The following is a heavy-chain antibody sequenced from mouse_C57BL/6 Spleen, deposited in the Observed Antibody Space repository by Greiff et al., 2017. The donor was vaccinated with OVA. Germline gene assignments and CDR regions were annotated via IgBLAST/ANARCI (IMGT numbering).Heavy chain of an antibody. CDR1: GYAFSSSW. J-gene: IGHJ4*01. CDR3: ARRIYGNYAMDY. Sequence: VQLQQSGPELVKPGASVKISCKASGYAFSSSWMNWVKQRPGKGLEWIGRIYPGDGDTNYNGKFKGKATLTADKSSSTAYMQLSSLTSEDSAVYFCARRIYGNYAMDYWGQGTSVTVSS. D-gene: IGHD2-1*01. V-gene: IGHV1-82*01. CDR2: IYPGDGDT.